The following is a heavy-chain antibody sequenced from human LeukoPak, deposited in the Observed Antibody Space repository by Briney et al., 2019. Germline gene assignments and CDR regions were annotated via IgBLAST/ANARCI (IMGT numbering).Heavy chain of an antibody. J-gene: IGHJ4*02. D-gene: IGHD6-13*01. Sequence: ASVKVSCKASGHTFTGYYMHWVRQAPGQGLEWMGWINPNSGGTNYAQKFQGWVTMTRDTSISTAYMELSRLRSDDTAVYYCAREGPYSSSWYYFDYWGQGTLVTVSS. CDR3: AREGPYSSSWYYFDY. CDR1: GHTFTGYY. V-gene: IGHV1-2*04. CDR2: INPNSGGT.